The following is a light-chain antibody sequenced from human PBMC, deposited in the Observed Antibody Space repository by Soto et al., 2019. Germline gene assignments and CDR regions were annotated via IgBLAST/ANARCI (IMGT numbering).Light chain of an antibody. Sequence: QSVLTQPPSVSGAPGQRVTISCTGSSSNIGAGYDVPWYQQLPGTAPKLLIYGNSNRPSGVPDRFSGSKSGTSASLAITGLQAADEADYYCQSYDSSLSGAVFGGGTQLTVL. V-gene: IGLV1-40*01. J-gene: IGLJ7*01. CDR2: GNS. CDR3: QSYDSSLSGAV. CDR1: SSNIGAGYD.